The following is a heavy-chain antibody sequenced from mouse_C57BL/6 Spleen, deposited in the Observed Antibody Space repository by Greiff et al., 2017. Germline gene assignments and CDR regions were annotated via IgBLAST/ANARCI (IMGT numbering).Heavy chain of an antibody. J-gene: IGHJ3*01. CDR2: IHPNSGST. D-gene: IGHD2-1*01. V-gene: IGHV1-64*01. Sequence: QVQLQQPGAELVKPGASVTLSCKASGYTFTSYWMHWVKQRPGQGLEWIGMIHPNSGSTNYNETFKSKATLTVDKSSSTAYMQLSSLTSEDSAVYYCASAAIYYGNYVWFAYWGQGTLVTVSA. CDR1: GYTFTSYW. CDR3: ASAAIYYGNYVWFAY.